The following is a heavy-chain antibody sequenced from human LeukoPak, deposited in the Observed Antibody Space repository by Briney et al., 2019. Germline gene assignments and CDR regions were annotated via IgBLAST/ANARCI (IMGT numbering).Heavy chain of an antibody. CDR2: ISGSGGST. CDR1: GFTFSSYA. Sequence: GGSLRLSCAASGFTFSSYAMSWVRQAPGKGLVWVSAISGSGGSTYYADSVKGRFTISRDNSKNTLYLQMNSLRADDTAVYYCAKDRRVEWVNWFEPCGEGALVTVSS. D-gene: IGHD3-3*01. J-gene: IGHJ5*02. CDR3: AKDRRVEWVNWFEP. V-gene: IGHV3-23*01.